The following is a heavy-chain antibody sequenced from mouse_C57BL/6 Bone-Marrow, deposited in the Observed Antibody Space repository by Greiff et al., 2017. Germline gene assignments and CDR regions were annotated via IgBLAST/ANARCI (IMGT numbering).Heavy chain of an antibody. V-gene: IGHV5-2*01. J-gene: IGHJ4*01. CDR1: EYEFPSHD. CDR2: INSDGGST. CDR3: ARQGYYGAMDY. Sequence: EVNLVESGGGLVQPGESLTLSCESNEYEFPSHDMSWVRKTPEKRLELVAAINSDGGSTYSPDTMARRFIIYRDNTKKTLYLQMSSLRSEDTALYYCARQGYYGAMDYWGQGTSVTVSS. D-gene: IGHD1-1*01.